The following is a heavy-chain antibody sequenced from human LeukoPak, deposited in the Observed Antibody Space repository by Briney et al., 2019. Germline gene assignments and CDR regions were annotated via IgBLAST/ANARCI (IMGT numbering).Heavy chain of an antibody. J-gene: IGHJ4*02. CDR2: ISSSSSYI. D-gene: IGHD3-9*01. CDR3: AREGPYYDILTGYLGMDY. CDR1: GFTFSSYS. Sequence: PGGSLRLSCAASGFTFSSYSMNWVRQAPGKGLEWVSSISSSSSYIYYADSVKGRFTISRDNAKNSLYLQMNSLRAEDTAVYYCAREGPYYDILTGYLGMDYWGQGTLVTVSS. V-gene: IGHV3-21*01.